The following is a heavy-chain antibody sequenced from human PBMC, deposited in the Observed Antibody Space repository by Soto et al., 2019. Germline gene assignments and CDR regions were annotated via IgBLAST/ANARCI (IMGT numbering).Heavy chain of an antibody. Sequence: QVQLVESGGGVVQPGRSLRLSCAASGFTFSSYAMHWVRQAQAKGLEWVAVISYDGSDKYYADSVKGRFTISRDNSKNTLNLQMNSLRADDTAVYYCAKALGELSPESYDYWGQGTLITVSS. CDR1: GFTFSSYA. CDR3: AKALGELSPESYDY. V-gene: IGHV3-30*18. J-gene: IGHJ4*02. CDR2: ISYDGSDK. D-gene: IGHD3-16*02.